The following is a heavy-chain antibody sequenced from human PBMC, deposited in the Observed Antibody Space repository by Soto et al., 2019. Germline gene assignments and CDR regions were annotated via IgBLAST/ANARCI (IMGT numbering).Heavy chain of an antibody. J-gene: IGHJ6*02. Sequence: EVHLVECGGGLVQPGRSLRLTCGASGFTFDEYGMHWVRQAPGKGLEWVSGISWNSGTIGYADSVKGRFTISRDNAKNSLYLQMSSLRAEDTALYYCAKSTGGTANGMDVWGQGTTVTVSS. CDR2: ISWNSGTI. D-gene: IGHD2-8*02. CDR1: GFTFDEYG. CDR3: AKSTGGTANGMDV. V-gene: IGHV3-9*01.